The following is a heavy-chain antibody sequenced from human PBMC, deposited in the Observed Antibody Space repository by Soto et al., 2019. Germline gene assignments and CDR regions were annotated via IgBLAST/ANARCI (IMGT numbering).Heavy chain of an antibody. V-gene: IGHV1-18*01. Sequence: GASVKVSCKASGYTFTSYGISWVRQAPGQGLEWMGWISAYNGNTNYAQKLQGRVTMTTDTSTSTAYMELRSLRSDDTAVYYCAREDIVVVVAARTPSAVSSKNDAFDIWGQGTMVTVSS. CDR3: AREDIVVVVAARTPSAVSSKNDAFDI. D-gene: IGHD2-15*01. CDR1: GYTFTSYG. J-gene: IGHJ3*02. CDR2: ISAYNGNT.